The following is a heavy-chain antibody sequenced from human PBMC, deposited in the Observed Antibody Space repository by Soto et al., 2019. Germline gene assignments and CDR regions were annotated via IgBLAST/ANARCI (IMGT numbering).Heavy chain of an antibody. J-gene: IGHJ4*02. D-gene: IGHD6-6*01. V-gene: IGHV3-21*01. CDR3: ARALYSSSRFSPFDY. Sequence: GGSLRLSCAASGFTFSSYSMNWVRQAPGKWLEWVSSISSSSSYIYYADSVKGRFTISRDNAKNSLYLQMNSLRAEDTAVYYCARALYSSSRFSPFDYWGQGTLVNVSS. CDR2: ISSSSSYI. CDR1: GFTFSSYS.